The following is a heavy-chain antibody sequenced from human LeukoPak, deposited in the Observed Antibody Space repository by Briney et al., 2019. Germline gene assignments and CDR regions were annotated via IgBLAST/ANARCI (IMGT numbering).Heavy chain of an antibody. D-gene: IGHD3-3*01. J-gene: IGHJ4*02. CDR2: ISAYNGNT. V-gene: IGHV1-18*01. CDR1: GYTFTSYG. CDR3: ARSFGLSDY. Sequence: GASVKVSCKASGYTFTSYGISWVRQAPGQGLEWMGWISAYNGNTNYAQKLQGRVTMTTDISTSTAYVELRSLRSDDTAVYYCARSFGLSDYWGQGTLVTVSS.